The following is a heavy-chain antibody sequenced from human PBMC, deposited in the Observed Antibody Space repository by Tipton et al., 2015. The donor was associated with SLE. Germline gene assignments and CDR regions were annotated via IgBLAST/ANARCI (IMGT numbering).Heavy chain of an antibody. Sequence: SLRLSCAASGFTFNTYAMHWVRQAPGRGLEWVAIISYDGSKIYHADSVKGRFTISRDNAKNSLYLQMNSLRAEDTAVYYCARDGGQWLAQYYFDYWGQGTLVTVSS. CDR3: ARDGGQWLAQYYFDY. D-gene: IGHD6-19*01. CDR1: GFTFNTYA. J-gene: IGHJ4*02. V-gene: IGHV3-30-3*01. CDR2: ISYDGSKI.